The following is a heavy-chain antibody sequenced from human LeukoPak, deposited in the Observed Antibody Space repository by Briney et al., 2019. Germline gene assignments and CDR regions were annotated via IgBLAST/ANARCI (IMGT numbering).Heavy chain of an antibody. D-gene: IGHD1-26*01. CDR3: AARALLLSY. CDR2: INHSGST. CDR1: GGSISTSNW. Sequence: SGTLSLTCAVSGGSISTSNWWSWVRQPPGKGLEWIGEINHSGSTNYNPSLKSRVTISVDTSKNQFSLKLSSVTAADTAVYYCAARALLLSYWGQGTLVTVSS. V-gene: IGHV4-4*02. J-gene: IGHJ4*02.